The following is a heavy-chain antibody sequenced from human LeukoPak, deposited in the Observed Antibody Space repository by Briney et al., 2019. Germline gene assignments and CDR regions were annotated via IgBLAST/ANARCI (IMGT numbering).Heavy chain of an antibody. CDR3: AKDMDY. J-gene: IGHJ4*02. V-gene: IGHV3-9*01. CDR2: ISWNSGSI. CDR1: GFAFDDYA. Sequence: PGGSLRLSCAASGFAFDDYAMHWVRQAPGKGLEWVSGISWNSGSIGYADSVKGRFTISRDNAKNSLYLQMNSLRAEDTALYYCAKDMDYWGQGTLVTVSS.